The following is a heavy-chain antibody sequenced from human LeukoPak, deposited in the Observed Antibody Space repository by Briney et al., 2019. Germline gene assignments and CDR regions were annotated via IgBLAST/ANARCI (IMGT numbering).Heavy chain of an antibody. V-gene: IGHV3-21*01. Sequence: GGSLRLSCEASGFTFTTYSMTWVRQAPGKGLEWVSIISSGSSAIFSADALKGRFTVSRDDAKNLLYLDMNSLRAEDTAVYYCARGHTAVTRHFDFWGQGTLVTVSS. CDR2: ISSGSSAI. CDR3: ARGHTAVTRHFDF. CDR1: GFTFTTYS. D-gene: IGHD4-17*01. J-gene: IGHJ4*02.